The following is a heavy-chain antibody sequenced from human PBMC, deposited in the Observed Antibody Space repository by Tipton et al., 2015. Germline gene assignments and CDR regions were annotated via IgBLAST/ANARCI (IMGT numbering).Heavy chain of an antibody. J-gene: IGHJ4*02. CDR2: IYYRGST. Sequence: TLSLTCTVSGVPIGSTTYYWGWIRQPPGKGLEWIGSIYYRGSTYYNPSLKSRVSISVDTSKNQFSLKLISVTTADTAVYYCKVARWTLDYWGQGILVTVSS. D-gene: IGHD3/OR15-3a*01. CDR1: GVPIGSTTYY. CDR3: KVARWTLDY. V-gene: IGHV4-39*01.